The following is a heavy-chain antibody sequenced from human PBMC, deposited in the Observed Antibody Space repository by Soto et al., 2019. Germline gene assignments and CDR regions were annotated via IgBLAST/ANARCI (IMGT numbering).Heavy chain of an antibody. CDR1: GGTFSSYT. D-gene: IGHD3-10*02. J-gene: IGHJ6*03. V-gene: IGHV1-69*02. CDR2: IINILGIA. CDR3: ACVVRGVIGLDYYYYYYVDV. Sequence: SVKVSCKAPGGTFSSYTISWVQQSPGKGLEKMRRIINILGIANYAQKFQGRVTITADKSTSTVYMELSSLRSEDTAVYYFACVVRGVIGLDYYYYYYVDVWGKGSTVTGSS.